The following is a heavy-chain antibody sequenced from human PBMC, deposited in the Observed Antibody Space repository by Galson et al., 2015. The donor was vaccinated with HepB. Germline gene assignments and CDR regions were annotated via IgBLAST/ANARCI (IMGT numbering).Heavy chain of an antibody. CDR2: IIPILGIA. V-gene: IGHV1-69*04. J-gene: IGHJ6*02. Sequence: SVKVSCKASGGTFSSYAISWVRQAPGQGLEWMGRIIPILGIANYAQKFQGRVTITADKSTSTAYMELSSLRSEDTAVYYCARGVGYCSSTSCQNYYNYGMDVWGQGTTVTVSS. CDR1: GGTFSSYA. CDR3: ARGVGYCSSTSCQNYYNYGMDV. D-gene: IGHD2-2*01.